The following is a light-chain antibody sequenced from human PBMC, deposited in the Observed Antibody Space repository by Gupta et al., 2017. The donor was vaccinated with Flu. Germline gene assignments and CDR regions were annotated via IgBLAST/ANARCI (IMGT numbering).Light chain of an antibody. CDR3: QSYDSSLSGRV. V-gene: IGLV1-40*01. CDR1: SSNIGAGYD. Sequence: QSVLTQPPSVSGAPGQRVTISCPGSSSNIGAGYDVHWYQQLPGTAPKLLIYGNSNRPSGVPDRFSGSKSGTSASLAITGLQAEDEADYYCQSYDSSLSGRVSGGGTKLTVL. CDR2: GNS. J-gene: IGLJ3*02.